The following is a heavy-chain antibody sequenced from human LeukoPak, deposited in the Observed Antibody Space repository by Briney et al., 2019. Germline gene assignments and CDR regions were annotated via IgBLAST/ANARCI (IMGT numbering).Heavy chain of an antibody. CDR2: INQDGSQK. D-gene: IGHD2-15*01. Sequence: PGGSLRLSCAASGFTFSSYWMSWVRQAPGKGLEWVANINQDGSQKYYVDSVKGRFTISRDNAKNSVYLQMNSLRAEDTAIFYCARDLKLFYWGQGTLVTVSS. CDR3: ARDLKLFY. V-gene: IGHV3-7*01. CDR1: GFTFSSYW. J-gene: IGHJ4*02.